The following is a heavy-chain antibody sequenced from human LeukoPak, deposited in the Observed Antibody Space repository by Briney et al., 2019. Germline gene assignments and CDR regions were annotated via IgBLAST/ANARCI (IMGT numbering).Heavy chain of an antibody. Sequence: GESLRLSCAASGFTFNSYRMHWVRQAPGKGLVWVSRISTDGTSTFYADSVKGRFTISRDNAKNTVYLQMNSLRAEDMGVYYCSRGLGGTYYGFGDWGQGTLVTVSS. J-gene: IGHJ4*02. CDR1: GFTFNSYR. CDR2: ISTDGTST. V-gene: IGHV3-74*01. CDR3: SRGLGGTYYGFGD. D-gene: IGHD1-26*01.